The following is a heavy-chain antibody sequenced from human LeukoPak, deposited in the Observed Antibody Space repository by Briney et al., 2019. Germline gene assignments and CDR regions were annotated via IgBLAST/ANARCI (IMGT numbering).Heavy chain of an antibody. CDR2: TYYRSKWNY. CDR3: ARTRSSGYLTFDY. J-gene: IGHJ4*02. Sequence: SQTLSLTCAISGDSVSSNIAAWNWIRQSPSRGLEWLGRTYYRSKWNYEYALSVKSRMTINTDTSKNQFSLQLNSVSPEDTAVYYCARTRSSGYLTFDYWGQGILVTVSS. D-gene: IGHD3-22*01. V-gene: IGHV6-1*01. CDR1: GDSVSSNIAA.